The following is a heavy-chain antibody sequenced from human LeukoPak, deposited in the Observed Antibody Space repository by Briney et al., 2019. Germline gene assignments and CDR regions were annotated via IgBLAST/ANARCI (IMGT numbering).Heavy chain of an antibody. D-gene: IGHD3-16*01. V-gene: IGHV3-7*03. CDR1: GFTFSSYA. J-gene: IGHJ6*02. CDR2: IKQDGSEK. Sequence: GGSLRLSCAASGFTFSSYAMSWVRQAPGKGPEWVANIKQDGSEKNYVDSVKGRFTISRDNSKNTLYLQMNSLRAEDTAVYYCAKYNYPSVWGQGTTVTVSS. CDR3: AKYNYPSV.